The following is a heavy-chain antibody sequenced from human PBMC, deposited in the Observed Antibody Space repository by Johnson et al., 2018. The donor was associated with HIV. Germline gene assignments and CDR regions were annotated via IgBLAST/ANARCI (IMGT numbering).Heavy chain of an antibody. J-gene: IGHJ3*02. CDR1: GFTFSSNY. D-gene: IGHD7-27*01. CDR3: AKDLGTGDDAFDI. V-gene: IGHV3-11*04. Sequence: QMLLVESGGGVVQPGGSLRLSCAASGFTFSSNYMRWVRQAPGKGLEWVSYISISCDTTYYTDSVKGRFTISRDTAENLLYLQMNSLRAEDTAVYYCAKDLGTGDDAFDIWGQGTMVTVSS. CDR2: ISISCDTT.